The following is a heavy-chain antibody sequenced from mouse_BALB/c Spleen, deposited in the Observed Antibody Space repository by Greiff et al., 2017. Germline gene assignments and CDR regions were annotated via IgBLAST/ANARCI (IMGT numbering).Heavy chain of an antibody. V-gene: IGHV5-6-5*01. Sequence: EVMLVESGGGLVKPGGSLKLSCAASGFTFSSYAMSWVRQTPEKRLEWVASISSGGSTYYPDSVKGRFTISRDNARNILYLQMRSLRSEDTAMYYCARITTGYAMGYWGQGTSVTVSS. J-gene: IGHJ4*01. CDR1: GFTFSSYA. D-gene: IGHD1-1*01. CDR2: ISSGGST. CDR3: ARITTGYAMGY.